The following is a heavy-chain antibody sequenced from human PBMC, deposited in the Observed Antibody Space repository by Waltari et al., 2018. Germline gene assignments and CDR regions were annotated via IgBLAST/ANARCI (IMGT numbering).Heavy chain of an antibody. CDR3: ARSTWQPGFDY. J-gene: IGHJ4*02. V-gene: IGHV4-34*01. D-gene: IGHD1-26*01. CDR1: GGSFSGYY. Sequence: QVQLQQWGAGLLKPSETLSLTCAVYGGSFSGYYWSWIRQPPGKGLEWIGEINHSGSTNYNPSLKSRVTISVDTSKNQFSLKLSSVTAADTAVYYCARSTWQPGFDYWGQGTLVTVSS. CDR2: INHSGST.